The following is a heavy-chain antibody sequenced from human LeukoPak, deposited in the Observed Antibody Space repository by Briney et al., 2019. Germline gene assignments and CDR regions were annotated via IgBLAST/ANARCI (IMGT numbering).Heavy chain of an antibody. Sequence: GGSLRLSCAASGFTFSSYSMNWVRQAPGKGLEWVSYISSSSSTIYYADSVKGRFTISRDNAKNSLYLQMNSLRAEDTAVYYCARGGKYSSSWYGKSGWFDPWGQGTLVTVSS. CDR3: ARGGKYSSSWYGKSGWFDP. V-gene: IGHV3-48*01. CDR2: ISSSSSTI. CDR1: GFTFSSYS. D-gene: IGHD6-13*01. J-gene: IGHJ5*02.